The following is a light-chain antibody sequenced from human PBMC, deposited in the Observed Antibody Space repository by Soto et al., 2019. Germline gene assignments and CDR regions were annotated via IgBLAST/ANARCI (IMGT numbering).Light chain of an antibody. J-gene: IGKJ1*01. CDR3: QKYNSALWA. CDR1: QGITND. CDR2: ASS. V-gene: IGKV1-27*01. Sequence: DIQMTQSPSSLSASVGDRVTITCRASQGITNDLAWYQQKPGKVPKLLIYASSTLPSGVPSRFSGSGFGTDFTLTISSLQPEDVATYYCQKYNSALWAFGQGTKVEIK.